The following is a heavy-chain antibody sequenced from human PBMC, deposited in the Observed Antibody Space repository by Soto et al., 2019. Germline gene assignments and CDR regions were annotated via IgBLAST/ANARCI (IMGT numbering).Heavy chain of an antibody. CDR3: ARHMAYCGGDCYSGGWFDP. CDR1: GGSISSSSYY. J-gene: IGHJ5*02. V-gene: IGHV4-39*01. Sequence: QLQLQESGPGLVKPSETLSLTCTVSGGSISSSSYYWGWIRQPPGKGLEWIGSIYYSGSTYYNPSLKSRVTISVDTSKNQFSLKLSFVAAADTAVYYCARHMAYCGGDCYSGGWFDPWGQGTLVTVSS. D-gene: IGHD2-21*02. CDR2: IYYSGST.